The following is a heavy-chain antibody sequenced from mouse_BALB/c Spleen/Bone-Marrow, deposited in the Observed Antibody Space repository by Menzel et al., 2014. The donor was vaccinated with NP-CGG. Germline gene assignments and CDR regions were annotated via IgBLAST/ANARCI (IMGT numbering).Heavy chain of an antibody. J-gene: IGHJ2*01. D-gene: IGHD2-3*01. V-gene: IGHV1-54*01. CDR2: INPGSGST. CDR1: GYAFTDYL. CDR3: VRYDGYFDY. Sequence: VQLVESGAELVRPGTSVKVSCKASGYAFTDYLMEWLKQRPGQGLEWIGVINPGSGSTNYNEKFKDKATLTADKSSSTAYMQLSSLTSDDSAVYFCVRYDGYFDYRGQGTILTVSS.